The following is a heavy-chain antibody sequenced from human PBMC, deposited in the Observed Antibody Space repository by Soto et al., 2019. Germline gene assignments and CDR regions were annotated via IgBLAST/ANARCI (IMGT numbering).Heavy chain of an antibody. CDR1: GGSISSYY. Sequence: SETLSLTCTVSGGSISSYYWSWIRQPPGKGLEWIGYIYYSGSTNYNPSLKSRVTISVDTSKNQFSLKLSSVTASDTAVYYCARDLHYDFWSGYAFDIWGQGTMVTVSS. CDR3: ARDLHYDFWSGYAFDI. J-gene: IGHJ3*02. V-gene: IGHV4-59*01. D-gene: IGHD3-3*01. CDR2: IYYSGST.